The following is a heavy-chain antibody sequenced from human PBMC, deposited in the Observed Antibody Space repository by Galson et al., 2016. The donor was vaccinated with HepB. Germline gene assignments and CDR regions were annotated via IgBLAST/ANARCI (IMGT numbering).Heavy chain of an antibody. CDR1: GFTFSSYG. V-gene: IGHV3-33*01. Sequence: SLRLSCAASGFTFSSYGMHWVRQAPGKGLEWVAVIWYDGSNKFYADSVKGRFTISRDNSKNTLYLQMNSLRAEDTAVYYCARAPYYYDSVPSHYYGLDVWGQGTTVTVSS. CDR3: ARAPYYYDSVPSHYYGLDV. CDR2: IWYDGSNK. D-gene: IGHD3-22*01. J-gene: IGHJ6*02.